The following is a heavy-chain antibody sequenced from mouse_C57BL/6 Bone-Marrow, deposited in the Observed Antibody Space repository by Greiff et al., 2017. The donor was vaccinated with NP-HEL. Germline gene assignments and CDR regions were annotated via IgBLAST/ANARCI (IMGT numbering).Heavy chain of an antibody. D-gene: IGHD1-2*01. CDR3: ARSHYYAHYYAMDY. V-gene: IGHV1-4*01. CDR1: GYTFTSYT. J-gene: IGHJ4*01. Sequence: VQLKQSGAELARPGASVKMSCKASGYTFTSYTMHWVKQRPGQGLEWIGYINPSSGYTKYNQKFKDKATLTADKSSSTAYMQLSSLTSEDSAVYYCARSHYYAHYYAMDYWGQGTSVTVSS. CDR2: INPSSGYT.